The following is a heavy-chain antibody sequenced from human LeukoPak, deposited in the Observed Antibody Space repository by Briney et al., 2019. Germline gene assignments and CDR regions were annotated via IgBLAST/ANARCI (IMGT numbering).Heavy chain of an antibody. Sequence: GGALRLSCAASGFTFSSYSMNWVRQAPGKGLGWVSPISSSSSYIYYADSVKGRFTISRDNAKNSLYLQMNSLRAEDTAVHYCARAKGSSSSSTDVWGKGTTVTVSS. J-gene: IGHJ6*04. V-gene: IGHV3-21*01. CDR2: ISSSSSYI. D-gene: IGHD6-6*01. CDR3: ARAKGSSSSSTDV. CDR1: GFTFSSYS.